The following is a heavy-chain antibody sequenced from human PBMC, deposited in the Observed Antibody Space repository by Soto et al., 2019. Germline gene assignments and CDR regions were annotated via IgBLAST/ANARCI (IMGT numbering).Heavy chain of an antibody. CDR3: ARALPLYYDFWSGYYTSGGVYGMDV. CDR1: GGTFSSYA. J-gene: IGHJ6*02. CDR2: IIPIFGTA. D-gene: IGHD3-3*01. Sequence: QVQLVQSGAEVKKPGSSVKVSCKASGGTFSSYAISWVRQAPGQGLEWMGGIIPIFGTANYAQKFQGRVTITEDESTSTAYMELSSLRSEDTAVYYCARALPLYYDFWSGYYTSGGVYGMDVWGQGTTVTVSS. V-gene: IGHV1-69*01.